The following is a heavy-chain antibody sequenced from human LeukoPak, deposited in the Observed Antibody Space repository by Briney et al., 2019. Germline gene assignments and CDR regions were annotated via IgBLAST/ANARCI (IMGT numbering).Heavy chain of an antibody. Sequence: GGSLRLSCAASGFTFSSYSMNWVRQAPGKGLEWVSSISSSSSYIYYADSVKGRFTISRDNAKNSLYLQMNSLRTEDTALYYCAKLLWFGKMDVWGKGTTVTVSS. V-gene: IGHV3-21*04. D-gene: IGHD3-10*01. CDR3: AKLLWFGKMDV. CDR2: ISSSSSYI. J-gene: IGHJ6*04. CDR1: GFTFSSYS.